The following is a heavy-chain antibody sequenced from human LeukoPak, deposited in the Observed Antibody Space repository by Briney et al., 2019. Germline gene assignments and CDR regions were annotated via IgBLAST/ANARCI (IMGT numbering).Heavy chain of an antibody. Sequence: ASVKVSCKTSGYILTSYAMHWVRQAPGQGLEWVGWINTYTGAATYAQGFTGRFVFSLETSVSTAYLQINSLKTEDTAMYYCLRGSGTFPNLFYWLDPWGQGTLVTVSS. CDR1: GYILTSYA. CDR2: INTYTGAA. J-gene: IGHJ5*02. D-gene: IGHD3-10*01. V-gene: IGHV7-4-1*02. CDR3: LRGSGTFPNLFYWLDP.